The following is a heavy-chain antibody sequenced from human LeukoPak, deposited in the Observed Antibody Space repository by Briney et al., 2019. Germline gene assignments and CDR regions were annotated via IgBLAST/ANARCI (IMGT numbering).Heavy chain of an antibody. CDR3: AKFEPMVEMAADY. CDR2: ISGSGGST. V-gene: IGHV3-23*01. CDR1: GFTFSSYA. D-gene: IGHD5-24*01. J-gene: IGHJ4*02. Sequence: PGGSLRLSCAASGFTFSSYAMSWVRQAPGKGLEWVSAISGSGGSTYYAGSVKGRFTISRDNSKNTLYLQMYSLRAEDTAVYYCAKFEPMVEMAADYWGQGTLVTVSS.